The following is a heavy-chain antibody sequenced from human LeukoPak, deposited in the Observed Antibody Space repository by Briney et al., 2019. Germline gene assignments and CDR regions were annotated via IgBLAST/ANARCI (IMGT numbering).Heavy chain of an antibody. CDR2: INSDGSST. J-gene: IGHJ4*02. D-gene: IGHD2-2*03. Sequence: GGSLRLSCAASGFTISGYWMHWVRQAPGKGLVWVSRINSDGSSTKYADSVKGRFTISRDNAKNTLYVQMNNLRAEDTAVYYCARVDPKAPGDYSWGRGTLVTVSS. V-gene: IGHV3-74*03. CDR1: GFTISGYW. CDR3: ARVDPKAPGDYS.